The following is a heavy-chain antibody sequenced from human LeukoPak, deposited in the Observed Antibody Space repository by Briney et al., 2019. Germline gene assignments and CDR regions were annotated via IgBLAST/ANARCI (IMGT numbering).Heavy chain of an antibody. CDR1: GFTFNSYA. CDR2: IKSKTDGGTT. V-gene: IGHV3-15*01. J-gene: IGHJ4*02. Sequence: GGSLRLSCAASGFTFNSYAMHWVRQAPGEGLEWVGRIKSKTDGGTTDYAAPVKGRFTISRDDSKNTLYLQMNSLKTEDTAVYYCTTSESGFDYWGQGTLVTVSS. D-gene: IGHD1-26*01. CDR3: TTSESGFDY.